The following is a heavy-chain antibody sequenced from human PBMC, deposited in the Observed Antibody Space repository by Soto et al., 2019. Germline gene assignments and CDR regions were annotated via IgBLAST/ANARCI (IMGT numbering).Heavy chain of an antibody. V-gene: IGHV5-51*01. D-gene: IGHD2-2*01. CDR1: GYGFTSYW. CDR2: IYPGDSDT. CDR3: ARVSTSWPGVYWDGMDV. Sequence: PVESLKISCNGSGYGFTSYWIGWVRQMPGKGLEWMGIIYPGDSDTRYSPSFQGQVTISADKSISTAYLQWSSLKASDTAMYYCARVSTSWPGVYWDGMDVWGQGTTVTVSS. J-gene: IGHJ6*02.